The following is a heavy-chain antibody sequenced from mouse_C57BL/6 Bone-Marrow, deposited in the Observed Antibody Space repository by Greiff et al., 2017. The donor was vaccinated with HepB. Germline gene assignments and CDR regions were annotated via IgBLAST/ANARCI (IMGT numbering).Heavy chain of an antibody. D-gene: IGHD1-1*01. CDR1: GFTFSSYS. V-gene: IGHV5-9-1*02. J-gene: IGHJ4*01. CDR2: ISSGGDYI. CDR3: TRDITTVVDYYAMDY. Sequence: EVKLVESGEGLVKPGGSLKLSCAASGFTFSSYSMSWVRQTPEKRLEWVAYISSGGDYIYYADTVQGRFTISRDNARNTLYLQMSSLKSEDTAMYYCTRDITTVVDYYAMDYWGQGTSVTVSS.